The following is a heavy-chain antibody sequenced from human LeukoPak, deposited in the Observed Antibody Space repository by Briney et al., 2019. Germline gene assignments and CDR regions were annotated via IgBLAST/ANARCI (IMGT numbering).Heavy chain of an antibody. J-gene: IGHJ3*02. CDR3: AKWDYGDYSTGDAFDI. CDR2: IIGSGGST. D-gene: IGHD4-17*01. Sequence: GGSLRLSCAASGFTFSSYAMSWVRQAPGKGLEWVSAIIGSGGSTYYADSVKGRFTISRDNSKNTLYLQMNSLRAEDTAVYYCAKWDYGDYSTGDAFDIWGQGTMVTVSS. CDR1: GFTFSSYA. V-gene: IGHV3-23*01.